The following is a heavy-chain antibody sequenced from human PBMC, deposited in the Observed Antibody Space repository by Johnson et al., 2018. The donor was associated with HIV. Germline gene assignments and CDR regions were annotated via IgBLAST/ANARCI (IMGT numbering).Heavy chain of an antibody. Sequence: QVQLVESGGGAVQPGRSLRLSCAASGFTFSHYSMHWVRQAPGKGLECLAVTSNDGGNKYYSDSVKGRFTVSRDNSQNTLYLQMDSLRSEDTAVYFCARDWYCSSTFCSERVLKDAFDVWGQGTLVTVSA. J-gene: IGHJ3*01. CDR1: GFTFSHYS. CDR3: ARDWYCSSTFCSERVLKDAFDV. V-gene: IGHV3-30-3*01. CDR2: TSNDGGNK. D-gene: IGHD2-2*01.